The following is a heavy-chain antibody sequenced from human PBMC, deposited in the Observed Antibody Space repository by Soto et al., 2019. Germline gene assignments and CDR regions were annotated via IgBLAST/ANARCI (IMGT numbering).Heavy chain of an antibody. CDR1: GYTFTSYD. J-gene: IGHJ4*02. CDR3: ARDTFCSGGSCHYYYDY. D-gene: IGHD2-15*01. CDR2: MNPNSGNT. Sequence: ASGKVSCKASGYTFTSYDINWVRQATGQGLEWMGWMNPNSGNTGYAQKFQGRVTMTRNTSISTAYMELSSLRSEDTAVYYCARDTFCSGGSCHYYYDYWGQGTLVTVSS. V-gene: IGHV1-8*01.